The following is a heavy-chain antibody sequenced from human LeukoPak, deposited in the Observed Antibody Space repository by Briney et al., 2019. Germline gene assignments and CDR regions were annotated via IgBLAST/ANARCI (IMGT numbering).Heavy chain of an antibody. CDR1: GYSFTSNW. CDR3: ARHVAATAWNYFDY. CDR2: IYPGDSDT. J-gene: IGHJ4*02. D-gene: IGHD6-13*01. V-gene: IGHV5-51*01. Sequence: GESLKISCKGSGYSFTSNWIGWVRQMPGKGLEWIGIIYPGDSDTRYSPSFQGQVTISADKSISAAYLQWSSLKASDTAMNYCARHVAATAWNYFDYWGQGTLVTVSS.